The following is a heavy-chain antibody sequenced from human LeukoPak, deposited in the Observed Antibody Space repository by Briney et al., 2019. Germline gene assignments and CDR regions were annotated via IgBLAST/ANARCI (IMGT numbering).Heavy chain of an antibody. CDR3: ARGDYYDSSGYYYEYYYYGMDV. D-gene: IGHD3-22*01. CDR1: GGSISSSNYY. J-gene: IGHJ6*02. Sequence: SETLSLTCTVSGGSISSSNYYWGWIRQPPGKGLEWIGSIYYSGSTNYNPSLKSRVTISVDTSKNQFSLKLSSVTAADTAVYYCARGDYYDSSGYYYEYYYYGMDVWGQGTTVTVSS. V-gene: IGHV4-39*07. CDR2: IYYSGST.